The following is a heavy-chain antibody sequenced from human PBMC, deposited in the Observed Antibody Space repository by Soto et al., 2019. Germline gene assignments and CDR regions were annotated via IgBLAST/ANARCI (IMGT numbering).Heavy chain of an antibody. CDR1: GFTFSSYA. D-gene: IGHD3-10*01. Sequence: GGSLRLSCAASGFTFSSYAMSWVRQAPEKGLEWVSAISGSGGSTYYADSVKGRFTISRDNAKNTLYLQMNSLRAEDTAVYYCPWFGEAYYYYGMDVWGQGTTVTVSS. J-gene: IGHJ6*02. CDR2: ISGSGGST. V-gene: IGHV3-23*01. CDR3: PWFGEAYYYYGMDV.